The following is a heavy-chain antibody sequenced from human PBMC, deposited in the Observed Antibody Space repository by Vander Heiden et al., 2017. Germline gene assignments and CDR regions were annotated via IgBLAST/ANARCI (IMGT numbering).Heavy chain of an antibody. CDR1: GFPFSSYG. D-gene: IGHD6-13*01. CDR2: ISYDGSNK. CDR3: AKVSLTYSSSWSPFDY. Sequence: QVQLVESGGGVVQPGRSLRLSCPASGFPFSSYGMHWVRQAPGKGLEWVAVISYDGSNKYYADSVKGRFTISRDNSKNTLYLQMNSLRAEDTAVYYCAKVSLTYSSSWSPFDYWGQGTLVTVSS. V-gene: IGHV3-30*18. J-gene: IGHJ4*02.